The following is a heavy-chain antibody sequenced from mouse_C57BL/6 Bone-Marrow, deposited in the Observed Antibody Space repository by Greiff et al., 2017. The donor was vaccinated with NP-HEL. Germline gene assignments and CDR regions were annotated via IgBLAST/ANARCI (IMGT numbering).Heavy chain of an antibody. CDR1: GYTFTDYY. CDR2: IYPGSGNT. CDR3: ARSDGYDGYFDY. Sequence: QVQLQQSGAELVRPGASVKLSCKASGYTFTDYYINWVKQRPGQGLEWIARIYPGSGNTSYNEKFKGKATLTAEKSSSTAYMQLSSLTYDDSAVYFCARSDGYDGYFDYWGQGTSLTVSS. J-gene: IGHJ2*02. V-gene: IGHV1-76*01. D-gene: IGHD2-2*01.